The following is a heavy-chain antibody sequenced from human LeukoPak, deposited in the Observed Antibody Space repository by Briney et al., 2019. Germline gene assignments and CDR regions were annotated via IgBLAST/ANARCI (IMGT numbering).Heavy chain of an antibody. Sequence: GGSRRLSCAASGFTFSSYAMSWVRQAPGKGLGWVSAISGSGGSTYYADSVKGRFTISRDNSKNTLYLQMNSLRAEDSAVYYCANGPKYSGSSYPDYWGQGTLVTVSS. D-gene: IGHD1-26*01. CDR3: ANGPKYSGSSYPDY. CDR2: ISGSGGST. CDR1: GFTFSSYA. J-gene: IGHJ4*02. V-gene: IGHV3-23*01.